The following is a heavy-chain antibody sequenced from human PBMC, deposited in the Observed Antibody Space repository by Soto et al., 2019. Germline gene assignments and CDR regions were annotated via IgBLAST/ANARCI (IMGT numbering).Heavy chain of an antibody. CDR3: ARRYRDCSGGSCYSV. V-gene: IGHV1-69*13. CDR1: GGTFSSYA. CDR2: IIPIFGTA. J-gene: IGHJ4*02. D-gene: IGHD2-15*01. Sequence: VKVSCKASGGTFSSYAISWVRQAPGQGLEWMGGIIPIFGTANYAQKFQGRVTITADESTSTAYMELSSLRSEDTAVYYCARRYRDCSGGSCYSVWGQGTLVTVSS.